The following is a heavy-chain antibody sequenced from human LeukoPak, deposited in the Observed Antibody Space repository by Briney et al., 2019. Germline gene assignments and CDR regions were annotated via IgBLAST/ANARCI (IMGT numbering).Heavy chain of an antibody. V-gene: IGHV4-59*01. CDR3: ARDSRGGGPDFDY. CDR2: IYYSGTT. D-gene: IGHD3-16*01. CDR1: GGSISTYY. J-gene: IGHJ4*02. Sequence: SETLSLTCTVSGGSISTYYWSWIRQPPGKGLEWIAYIYYSGTTDYNPSLKTRVTISVDTSKNQFSLKLSSVTAADTAVYYCARDSRGGGPDFDYWGQGTLVTVSS.